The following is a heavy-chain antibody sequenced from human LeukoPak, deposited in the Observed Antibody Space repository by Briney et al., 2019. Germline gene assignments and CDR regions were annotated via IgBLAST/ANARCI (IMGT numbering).Heavy chain of an antibody. D-gene: IGHD6-13*01. J-gene: IGHJ6*02. CDR2: IYYSGST. Sequence: SETLSLTCTVSGGSISSYYWRWIRQPPGKGLEWSGYIYYSGSTNYNPSLKSRVTISVDTSKNQFSLKLSSVTAADAAVYYWAGESSWYVNYYYYGMDVWGQGTTVTVSS. CDR3: AGESSWYVNYYYYGMDV. CDR1: GGSISSYY. V-gene: IGHV4-59*12.